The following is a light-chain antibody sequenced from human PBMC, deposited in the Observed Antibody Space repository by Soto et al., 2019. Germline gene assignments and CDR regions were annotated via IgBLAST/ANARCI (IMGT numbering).Light chain of an antibody. Sequence: EIVLTQSPGTLSLSPDERATLSCRASQSVSSNLAWYQQKPGQAPRLLIYGASTRATGIPARFSGSGSGTEFTLTISSLQSEDFAVYYCQQYNNWPPTFGQGTKLEIK. CDR3: QQYNNWPPT. J-gene: IGKJ2*01. CDR1: QSVSSN. CDR2: GAS. V-gene: IGKV3-15*01.